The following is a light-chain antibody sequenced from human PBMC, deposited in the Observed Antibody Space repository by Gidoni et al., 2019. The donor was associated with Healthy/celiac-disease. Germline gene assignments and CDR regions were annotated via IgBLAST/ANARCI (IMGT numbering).Light chain of an antibody. V-gene: IGKV1-39*01. CDR2: AAS. CDR1: QSISSY. CDR3: QQSYSTPRT. J-gene: IGKJ2*01. Sequence: DIPTTQSPSSLSASVGDRVTITCRASQSISSYLNWYQQKPGKAPKLLIYAASSLQSGVPSRFSGSGSGTDFTLTISSLQPEDFATYYCQQSYSTPRTFGQGTKLEIK.